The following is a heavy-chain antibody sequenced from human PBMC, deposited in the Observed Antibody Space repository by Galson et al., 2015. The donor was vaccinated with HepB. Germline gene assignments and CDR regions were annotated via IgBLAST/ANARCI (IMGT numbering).Heavy chain of an antibody. Sequence: SVKVSCKASGYTFTSYAMNWVRQAPGQGLEWMGWINTNTGNPTYAQGFTGRFVFSLDTSVSTAYLQISSLKAEDTAVYYCARGLRYFDWLLPPDAFDIWGQGTMVTVSS. CDR3: ARGLRYFDWLLPPDAFDI. D-gene: IGHD3-9*01. J-gene: IGHJ3*02. CDR1: GYTFTSYA. V-gene: IGHV7-4-1*02. CDR2: INTNTGNP.